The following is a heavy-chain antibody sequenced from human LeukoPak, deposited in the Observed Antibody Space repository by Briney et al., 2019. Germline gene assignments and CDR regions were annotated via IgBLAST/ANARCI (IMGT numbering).Heavy chain of an antibody. CDR2: ISSNGGST. D-gene: IGHD6-19*01. CDR1: GFTFSSYA. J-gene: IGHJ6*02. Sequence: PGGSLRLSCAASGFTFSSYAMHWVRQAPGKGLEYVSAISSNGGSTYYANSVKGRFTISRDNSKNTLYLQMGSLRAEDMAVYYCARDARIDSSGWSNYYYYYGMDVWGQGTTVTVSS. V-gene: IGHV3-64*01. CDR3: ARDARIDSSGWSNYYYYYGMDV.